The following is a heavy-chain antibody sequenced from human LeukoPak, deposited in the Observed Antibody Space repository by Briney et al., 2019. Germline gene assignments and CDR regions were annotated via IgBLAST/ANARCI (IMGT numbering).Heavy chain of an antibody. V-gene: IGHV3-66*02. D-gene: IGHD2-2*01. CDR3: ARGEYQLPQGH. Sequence: GGALRLSCAASGFTFSSNYMSWVREAPGKGLEGGSVIYSGGRTKYSDAVTGGCTISTDNSKNTLYLQMNSLRAEDTAVYYCARGEYQLPQGHWGQGTLVTVSS. CDR1: GFTFSSNY. J-gene: IGHJ4*02. CDR2: IYSGGRT.